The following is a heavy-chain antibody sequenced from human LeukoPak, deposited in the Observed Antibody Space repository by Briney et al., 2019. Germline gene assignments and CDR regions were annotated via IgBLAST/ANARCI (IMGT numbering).Heavy chain of an antibody. D-gene: IGHD5-24*01. Sequence: SVKVSCKASGGTFSSYAISWVRQAPGQGLEWMGGIIPIFGTANYAQKFQGRVTITTDESTSTAYIELSSLRSEDTAVYYCASSRDGYNGYYYYYMTSGAKGPRSPSP. V-gene: IGHV1-69*05. CDR2: IIPIFGTA. CDR1: GGTFSSYA. J-gene: IGHJ6*03. CDR3: ASSRDGYNGYYYYYMTS.